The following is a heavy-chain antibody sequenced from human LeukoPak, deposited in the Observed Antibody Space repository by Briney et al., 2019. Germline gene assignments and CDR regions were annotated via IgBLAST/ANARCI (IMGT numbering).Heavy chain of an antibody. V-gene: IGHV3-23*01. CDR1: GLTFSSYA. Sequence: GGSLRLSCAASGLTFSSYAMSWVRQAPGKGLEWVSAISGSGGSTYYADSVKGRFTISRDNSKNTLYLQMNSLRAEDTAVYYCAKDYYDSSGYYWPYYFDYWGQGTLVTVSS. J-gene: IGHJ4*02. CDR2: ISGSGGST. CDR3: AKDYYDSSGYYWPYYFDY. D-gene: IGHD3-22*01.